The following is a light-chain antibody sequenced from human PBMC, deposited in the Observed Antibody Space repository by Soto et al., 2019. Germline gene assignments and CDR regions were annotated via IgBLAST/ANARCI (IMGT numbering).Light chain of an antibody. CDR3: MQCLQTPLT. CDR2: LGS. Sequence: DIVMTQSPLSLAVTPGEPASISCRSSQSLLHSTGYNYLDWYLQKPGQSPQLLIYLGSNRASGVPDRFRGIGSGTDFTLKISRVEAEDIGGYYCMQCLQTPLTFGGGTKVEIK. J-gene: IGKJ4*01. CDR1: QSLLHSTGYNY. V-gene: IGKV2-28*01.